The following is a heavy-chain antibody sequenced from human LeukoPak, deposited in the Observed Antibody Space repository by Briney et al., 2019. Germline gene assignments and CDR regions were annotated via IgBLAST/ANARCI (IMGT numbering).Heavy chain of an antibody. CDR1: GFTFSSYA. V-gene: IGHV3-30-3*01. J-gene: IGHJ4*02. CDR3: ARASRSTLRRYYFDY. Sequence: GGSLRLSCAASGFTFSSYAMHWVRQAPGKGLEWVAVISYDGSNKYYADSVKGRFTISRDNSKNTLYLQMNSLRAEDTAVYYCARASRSTLRRYYFDYWGQGTLVTVSS. CDR2: ISYDGSNK. D-gene: IGHD5/OR15-5a*01.